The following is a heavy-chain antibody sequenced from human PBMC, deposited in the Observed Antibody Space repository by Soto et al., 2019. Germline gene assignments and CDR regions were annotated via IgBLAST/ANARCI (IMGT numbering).Heavy chain of an antibody. V-gene: IGHV3-23*01. CDR3: VSWVSAHFDY. CDR1: GCTFDSPYSHC. Sequence: GSLGRACAASGCTFDSPYSHCMSWVRQSPGKGPELVSTISSNVANTHYAESVKGRFTISKDASRNTVHLHMNSLRDDDTATYFCVSWVSAHFDYWGHGTQVTVYS. D-gene: IGHD2-8*01. CDR2: ISSNVANT. J-gene: IGHJ4*01.